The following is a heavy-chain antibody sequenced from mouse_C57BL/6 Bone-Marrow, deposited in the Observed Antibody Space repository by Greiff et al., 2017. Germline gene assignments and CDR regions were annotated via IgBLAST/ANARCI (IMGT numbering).Heavy chain of an antibody. J-gene: IGHJ4*01. CDR3: ARWDTTVNYYAMDY. CDR1: GFSLTSYG. V-gene: IGHV2-2*01. CDR2: IWSGGST. D-gene: IGHD1-1*01. Sequence: VQLQQSGPGLVQPSQSLSITCTVSGFSLTSYGVHWVRQSPGQGLEWLGVIWSGGSTDYNAAFISRLSISKDNSKSQVFFKMNSLQADDTAIYYCARWDTTVNYYAMDYWGQGTSVTVSS.